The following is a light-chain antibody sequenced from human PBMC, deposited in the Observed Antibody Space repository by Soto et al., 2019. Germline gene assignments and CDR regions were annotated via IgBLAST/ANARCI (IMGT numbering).Light chain of an antibody. CDR1: QSVNNNY. CDR2: GAS. Sequence: IVLTQSPDTLSLSPGERATLSCRASQSVNNNYVAWYQQKPGQAPRLLIHGASRRATGIPDRFSGSGSGTDFTLTISRLGPEDVAVYYCQQYSSSLWTFGQGTKVEIK. V-gene: IGKV3-20*01. CDR3: QQYSSSLWT. J-gene: IGKJ1*01.